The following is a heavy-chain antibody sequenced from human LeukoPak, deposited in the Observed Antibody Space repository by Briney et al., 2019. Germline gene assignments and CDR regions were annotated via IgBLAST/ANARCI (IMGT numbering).Heavy chain of an antibody. V-gene: IGHV1-2*02. CDR1: GYTFTGYY. CDR2: INPNSGGT. D-gene: IGHD3-22*01. CDR3: ARDRTSGYNWFDP. Sequence: ASVKVSCKTSGYTFTGYYMHWVRQAPGQGLEWMGWINPNSGGTNYAQRFQGRVTMTRDTSISTAYMELSRLTSDDTAMYYCARDRTSGYNWFDPWGQGTLVTVSS. J-gene: IGHJ5*02.